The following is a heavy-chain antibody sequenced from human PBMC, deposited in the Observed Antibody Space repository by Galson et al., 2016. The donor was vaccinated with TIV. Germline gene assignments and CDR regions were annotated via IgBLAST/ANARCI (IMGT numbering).Heavy chain of an antibody. V-gene: IGHV5-51*01. CDR3: VRAPGYSGYSYGYFDS. Sequence: PGKGLEWMGFMYPADSDTIYSPSFQGQVIMSADESVSTAYLQWRSLKASDSAMYYCVRAPGYSGYSYGYFDSWGQGTLVIVSS. D-gene: IGHD5-18*01. J-gene: IGHJ4*02. CDR2: MYPADSDT.